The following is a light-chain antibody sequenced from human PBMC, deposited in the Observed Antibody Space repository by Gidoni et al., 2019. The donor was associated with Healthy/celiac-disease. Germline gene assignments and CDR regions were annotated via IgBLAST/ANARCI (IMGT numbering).Light chain of an antibody. Sequence: DIQMTSSPSSLSASVGDRVTITCRASQSISSYLNWYQQKPAKAPKLLIYAASSLQSGVTSRCSGSGSGTDFTLTISSLQPEDFATDYCQQSYSTPITFGPGTKVDIK. V-gene: IGKV1-39*01. J-gene: IGKJ3*01. CDR1: QSISSY. CDR3: QQSYSTPIT. CDR2: AAS.